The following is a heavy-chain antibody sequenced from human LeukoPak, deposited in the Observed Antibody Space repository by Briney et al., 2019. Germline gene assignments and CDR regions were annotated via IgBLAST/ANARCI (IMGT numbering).Heavy chain of an antibody. CDR2: IYYSGST. D-gene: IGHD5-18*01. CDR3: ARSRRGYSYGYYFDY. J-gene: IGHJ4*02. Sequence: SETLSLTCTVSGGSISSYYWSWIRQPPGKGLEWIGYIYYSGSTNYSPPLKSRVTISVDTSKNQFSLKLSSVTAADTAVYYCARSRRGYSYGYYFDYWGQGTLVTVSS. V-gene: IGHV4-59*01. CDR1: GGSISSYY.